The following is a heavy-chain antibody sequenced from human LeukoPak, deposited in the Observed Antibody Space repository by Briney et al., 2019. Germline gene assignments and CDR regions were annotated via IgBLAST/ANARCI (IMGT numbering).Heavy chain of an antibody. Sequence: PSGTLSLTCAVSGGSISSSNWWSWVRQPPGKGLEWIGEIYHSGSTNYNPSLKSRVTISVDTSKNQFSLKLSSVTAADTAVYYCARALTTVVGFGYWGQGTLVTVSS. CDR3: ARALTTVVGFGY. CDR2: IYHSGST. V-gene: IGHV4-4*02. CDR1: GGSISSSNW. D-gene: IGHD4-23*01. J-gene: IGHJ4*02.